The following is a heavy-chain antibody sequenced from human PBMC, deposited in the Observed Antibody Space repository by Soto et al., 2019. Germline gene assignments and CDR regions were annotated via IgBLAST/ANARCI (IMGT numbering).Heavy chain of an antibody. J-gene: IGHJ6*02. CDR2: IIPIFGTA. V-gene: IGHV1-69*06. CDR1: GGTFSSYA. Sequence: VASVKVSCKASGGTFSSYAISWVRQAPGQGLEWMGGIIPIFGTANYAQKFQGRVTITADKSTSTAYMELSSLRSEDTAVYYCARYIVSSGVTWNYYYGMDVWGQGTTVTVSS. CDR3: ARYIVSSGVTWNYYYGMDV. D-gene: IGHD2-21*02.